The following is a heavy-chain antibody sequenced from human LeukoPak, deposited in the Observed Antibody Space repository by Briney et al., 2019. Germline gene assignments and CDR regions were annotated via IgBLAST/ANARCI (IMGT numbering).Heavy chain of an antibody. D-gene: IGHD3-22*01. Sequence: SETLSLTCGVSGGSFSAYYWTWIRQPPGKGLEWIGEISHCGGTNYNPSLKSRVAISLDTSKNQFSLNLSSVTAADTAVYYCARVGDTSSYHYYLDDWGQGTQVTVSS. J-gene: IGHJ4*02. V-gene: IGHV4-34*01. CDR1: GGSFSAYY. CDR2: ISHCGGT. CDR3: ARVGDTSSYHYYLDD.